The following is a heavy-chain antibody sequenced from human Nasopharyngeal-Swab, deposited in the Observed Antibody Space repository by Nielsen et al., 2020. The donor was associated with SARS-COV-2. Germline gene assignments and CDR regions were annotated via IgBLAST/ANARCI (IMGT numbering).Heavy chain of an antibody. J-gene: IGHJ4*02. CDR1: GFSFSDYY. D-gene: IGHD3/OR15-3a*01. CDR2: ISTTGTTM. Sequence: GESLKISRAASGFSFSDYYISWIRQAPGKGLEWVSYISTTGTTMYYADSVKGRFIISRDNAKNSLFLQMNSLRAEDTAVYYCARGLRGRTDFDYWGQGTLVTVSS. CDR3: ARGLRGRTDFDY. V-gene: IGHV3-11*01.